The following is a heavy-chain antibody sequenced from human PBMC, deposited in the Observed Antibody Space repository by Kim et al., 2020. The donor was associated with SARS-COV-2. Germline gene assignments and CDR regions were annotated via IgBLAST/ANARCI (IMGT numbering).Heavy chain of an antibody. CDR2: IKQDGSEK. J-gene: IGHJ4*02. V-gene: IGHV3-7*01. D-gene: IGHD4-17*01. CDR1: GFTFSSYW. Sequence: GGSLRLSCAASGFTFSSYWMSWVRQAPGKGLEWVANIKQDGSEKYYVDSVKGRFTISRDNAKNSLYLQMNSLRAEDTAVYYCARDSPRGSGDYSFFDYWGQGTLVTVSS. CDR3: ARDSPRGSGDYSFFDY.